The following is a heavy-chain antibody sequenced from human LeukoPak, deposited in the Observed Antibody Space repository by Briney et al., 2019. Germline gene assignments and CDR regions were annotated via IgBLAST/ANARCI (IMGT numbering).Heavy chain of an antibody. V-gene: IGHV3-30*18. Sequence: GGSLRLSCAASGFTFSNYGMHWLRQAPGKGLEWVAAISDDGSKEYYAESVKGRFTISRDNSKNTLYLQVNSLRAEDTAVYYCAKAANWGSFDYWGQGTLVTVSS. CDR2: ISDDGSKE. D-gene: IGHD7-27*01. CDR3: AKAANWGSFDY. CDR1: GFTFSNYG. J-gene: IGHJ4*02.